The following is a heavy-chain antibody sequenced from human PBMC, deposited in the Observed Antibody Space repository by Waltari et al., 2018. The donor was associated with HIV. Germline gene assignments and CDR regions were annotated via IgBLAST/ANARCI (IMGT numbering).Heavy chain of an antibody. Sequence: QVQLVQSGAEVKKPGSSVKISCKASGGTFKSHALSWVRQAPGQGLEWMGRISPILGMTNDAQKFHGRRASTADNSMSTAYMELSSLRADDTAVYFCARSPANTAAADYSDDYWGQGTLVTVSS. J-gene: IGHJ4*02. D-gene: IGHD6-13*01. V-gene: IGHV1-69*04. CDR3: ARSPANTAAADYSDDY. CDR2: ISPILGMT. CDR1: GGTFKSHA.